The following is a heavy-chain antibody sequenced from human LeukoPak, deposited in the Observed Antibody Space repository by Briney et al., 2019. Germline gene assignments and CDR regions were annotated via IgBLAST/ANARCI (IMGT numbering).Heavy chain of an antibody. J-gene: IGHJ5*02. D-gene: IGHD6-6*01. CDR1: GFTFSDHY. CDR2: IGSKANSYTT. Sequence: PGGSLRLSCAASGFTFSDHYMDWVRQAPGKGLEWVGRIGSKANSYTTTYAASVKGRFTILRDDSKNSLYLQINSLKTEDTAVYYCARDMYTSSAGGWFDPWGQGTLVTVSS. CDR3: ARDMYTSSAGGWFDP. V-gene: IGHV3-72*01.